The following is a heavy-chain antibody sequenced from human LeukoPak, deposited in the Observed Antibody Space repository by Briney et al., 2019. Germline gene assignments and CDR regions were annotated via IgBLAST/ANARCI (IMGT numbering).Heavy chain of an antibody. CDR3: ARGAAAGTDY. V-gene: IGHV4-59*01. CDR2: IYYSGST. Sequence: SETLSLTCTVSGGSISSYYWSWIRQPPGKGLEWIGYIYYSGSTNYNPSLKSRVTISVDTSKNQFSLKLSSVTAADTAVYYCARGAAAGTDYWGQGTLVTVSS. J-gene: IGHJ4*02. CDR1: GGSISSYY. D-gene: IGHD6-13*01.